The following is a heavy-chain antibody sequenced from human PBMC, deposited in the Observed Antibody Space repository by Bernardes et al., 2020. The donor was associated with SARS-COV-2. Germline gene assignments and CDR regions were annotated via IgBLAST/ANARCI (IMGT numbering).Heavy chain of an antibody. CDR3: ARHPTKSNPGLY. J-gene: IGHJ4*02. V-gene: IGHV4-4*09. Sequence: SETPSLTCTVSGGSISTFYWSWIRQPPGKGLEWIGCTYSSGNTNYNPPLKSRVTISVDRSKNQFSLRLSSVTAADTAVYYYARHPTKSNPGLYWGQGTLVTVSS. D-gene: IGHD1-1*01. CDR2: TYSSGNT. CDR1: GGSISTFY.